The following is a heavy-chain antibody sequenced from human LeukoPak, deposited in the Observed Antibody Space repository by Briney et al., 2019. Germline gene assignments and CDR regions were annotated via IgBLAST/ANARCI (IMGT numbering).Heavy chain of an antibody. J-gene: IGHJ4*02. CDR2: IYTSGST. CDR1: GGSISSYY. D-gene: IGHD2-2*01. CDR3: ARQSVVPAAMTFDY. Sequence: SETLSLTCTVSGGSISSYYWSWIRQPAGKGLEWIGRIYTSGSTNYNPSLKSRVTMSVDTSKNQFSLKLSSVTAADTAVYYCARQSVVPAAMTFDYWGQGTLVTVSS. V-gene: IGHV4-4*07.